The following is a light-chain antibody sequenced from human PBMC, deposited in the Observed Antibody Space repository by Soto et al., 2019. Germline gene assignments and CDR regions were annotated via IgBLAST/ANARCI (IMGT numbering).Light chain of an antibody. V-gene: IGKV3-11*01. CDR2: DAS. CDR1: QSVSSY. Sequence: EIVLTQSPATLSLSPGERATLSCRASQSVSSYLAWYQQKPGQAPRLLIYDASSRPTDIPARFSGSGSGTDFTLTISSLQSEDFAVYYCQQYNNWPPWTFGQGTKVDNK. J-gene: IGKJ1*01. CDR3: QQYNNWPPWT.